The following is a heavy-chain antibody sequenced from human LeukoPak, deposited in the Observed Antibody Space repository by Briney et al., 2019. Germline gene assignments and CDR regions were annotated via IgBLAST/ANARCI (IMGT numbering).Heavy chain of an antibody. Sequence: PGRSLRLSCAASGFTFSSYAMHWVRQAPGKGLEWVAVISYDGSNKYYADSVKGRFTISRDNSKNTLYLQMNSLRAEDTAVCYCARDRLGYYDFWSGHIDYWGQGTLVTVSS. D-gene: IGHD3-3*01. CDR2: ISYDGSNK. J-gene: IGHJ4*02. CDR1: GFTFSSYA. CDR3: ARDRLGYYDFWSGHIDY. V-gene: IGHV3-30-3*01.